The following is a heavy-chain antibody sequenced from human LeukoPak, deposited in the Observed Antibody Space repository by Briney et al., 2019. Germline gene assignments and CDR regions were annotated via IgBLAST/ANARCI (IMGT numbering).Heavy chain of an antibody. J-gene: IGHJ4*02. V-gene: IGHV4-34*01. CDR3: ARTPWSGYFDY. CDR1: GGSFSGYY. D-gene: IGHD3-3*01. Sequence: SETLSLTCAVYGGSFSGYYWSWIRQPPGKGLEWIGEINHSGSTNYNPSLKSRVTISVDTSKNQFSLKLSSATAADTAVYYCARTPWSGYFDYWGQGTLVTVSS. CDR2: INHSGST.